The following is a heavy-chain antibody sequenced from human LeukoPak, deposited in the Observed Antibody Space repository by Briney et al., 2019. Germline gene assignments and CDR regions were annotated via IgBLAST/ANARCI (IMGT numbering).Heavy chain of an antibody. CDR2: ISSSGSTI. Sequence: GGSLRLSCAASGFTFSDYHMSWIRQAPGKGLEWVSYISSSGSTIYYADSVKGRFTISRDNAKNSLYLQMNSLRAEDTAVYYCARAGDSSGWSYYYYYYMDVWGKGTTVTVSS. V-gene: IGHV3-11*04. CDR1: GFTFSDYH. CDR3: ARAGDSSGWSYYYYYYMDV. J-gene: IGHJ6*03. D-gene: IGHD6-19*01.